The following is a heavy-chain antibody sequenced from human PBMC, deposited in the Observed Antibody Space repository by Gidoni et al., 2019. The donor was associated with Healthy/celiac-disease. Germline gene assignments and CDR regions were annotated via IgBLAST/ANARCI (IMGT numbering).Heavy chain of an antibody. J-gene: IGHJ6*02. Sequence: QVQLVQSGAEVKKPGASVKVSCKASGYTFTSYGFSWVRQAPGQGLEWMGWISAYNGNTNYAQKLQGRVTMTTDTSTSTAYMELRSLRSDDTAVYYCARDFGGIAVAEWYYYGMDVWGQGTTVTVSS. CDR1: GYTFTSYG. CDR3: ARDFGGIAVAEWYYYGMDV. V-gene: IGHV1-18*01. CDR2: ISAYNGNT. D-gene: IGHD6-19*01.